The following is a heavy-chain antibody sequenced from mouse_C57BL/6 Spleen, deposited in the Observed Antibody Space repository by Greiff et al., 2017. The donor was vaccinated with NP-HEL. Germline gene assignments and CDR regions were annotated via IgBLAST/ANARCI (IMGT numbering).Heavy chain of an antibody. J-gene: IGHJ3*01. CDR1: GYTFTSYW. D-gene: IGHD1-1*01. Sequence: QVQLKESGAELVKPGASVKLSCKASGYTFTSYWMQWVKQRPGQGLEWIGEIDPSESYTNYNQKFKGKATLTVDTSSSTAYMQLSSLTSEDSAVYYCARAGGSSYDWFAYWGQGTLVTVSA. V-gene: IGHV1-50*01. CDR2: IDPSESYT. CDR3: ARAGGSSYDWFAY.